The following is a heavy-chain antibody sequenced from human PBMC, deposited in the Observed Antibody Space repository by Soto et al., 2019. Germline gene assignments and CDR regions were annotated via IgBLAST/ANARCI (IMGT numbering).Heavy chain of an antibody. D-gene: IGHD6-19*01. CDR2: ISYDGSNK. J-gene: IGHJ4*02. CDR3: AKGSGKKQWLVRLDY. Sequence: QVQLVESGGGVVQPGRSLRLSCAASGFTFSSYGMHWVRQAPGKGLEWVAVISYDGSNKYYADSVKGRFTISRDNSKNTLYLQMNSLRAEDTAVYYCAKGSGKKQWLVRLDYWGQGTLVTVSS. V-gene: IGHV3-30*18. CDR1: GFTFSSYG.